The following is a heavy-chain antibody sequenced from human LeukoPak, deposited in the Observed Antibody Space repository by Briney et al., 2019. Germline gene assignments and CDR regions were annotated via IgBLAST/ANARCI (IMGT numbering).Heavy chain of an antibody. CDR3: AKDIGHSGSYFSYFDY. Sequence: GRSLRLSCAASGVTFDDYASHWVRQAPGKGLEWVSGISWNSGSIGYADSVKGRFTISRDNAKNSLYLQMNSLRAEDMALYYCAKDIGHSGSYFSYFDYWGQGTLVTVSS. CDR1: GVTFDDYA. D-gene: IGHD1-26*01. CDR2: ISWNSGSI. V-gene: IGHV3-9*03. J-gene: IGHJ4*02.